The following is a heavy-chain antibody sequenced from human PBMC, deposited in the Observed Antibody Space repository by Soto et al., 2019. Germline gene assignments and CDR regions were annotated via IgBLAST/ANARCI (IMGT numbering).Heavy chain of an antibody. CDR2: IYYSGST. D-gene: IGHD3-10*01. Sequence: PSETLSLTCSVSGGSISSYYWSLIRQPPGKGLEWIGYIYYSGSTNYNPSLKSRVTISVDTSKNQFSLKLSSVTAADTAVYYCARAGFGELSWFDPWGQGTLVTVSS. J-gene: IGHJ5*02. CDR3: ARAGFGELSWFDP. CDR1: GGSISSYY. V-gene: IGHV4-59*01.